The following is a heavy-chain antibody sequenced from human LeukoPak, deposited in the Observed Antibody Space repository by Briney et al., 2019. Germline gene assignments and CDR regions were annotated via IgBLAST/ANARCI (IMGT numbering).Heavy chain of an antibody. CDR2: IYTSGST. D-gene: IGHD3-3*01. V-gene: IGHV4-4*07. CDR3: ARDATIFGVILPSTLYFDS. CDR1: GASISSYF. Sequence: SETLSLTCTVSGASISSYFWSWIRQPAGKGLEWIGRIYTSGSTNYNPSLKSRVTVSVDTSKNQFSLELSSVTAADTAVYYCARDATIFGVILPSTLYFDSWGQGTLVTVSS. J-gene: IGHJ4*02.